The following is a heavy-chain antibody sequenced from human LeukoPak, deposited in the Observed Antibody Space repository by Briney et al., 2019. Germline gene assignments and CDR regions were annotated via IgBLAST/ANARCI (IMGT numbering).Heavy chain of an antibody. CDR3: ARDLGRDRYFDS. CDR1: GFTFSPYP. J-gene: IGHJ4*02. CDR2: ISGGSDTI. D-gene: IGHD5-24*01. V-gene: IGHV3-48*04. Sequence: GGSLRLSCSASGFTFSPYPMNWVRQAPGKGLEWVSYISGGSDTIHYADSVKGRFTISRDNAKNSLYLQMNSLRAEDTAVYYCARDLGRDRYFDSWGQGTLVTVSS.